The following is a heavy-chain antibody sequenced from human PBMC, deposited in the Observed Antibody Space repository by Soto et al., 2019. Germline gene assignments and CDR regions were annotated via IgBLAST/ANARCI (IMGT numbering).Heavy chain of an antibody. V-gene: IGHV4-30-4*01. CDR1: GGSISSGDYY. Sequence: QVQLQESGPGLVKPSQTLSLTCTVSGGSISSGDYYWSWIRQPPGKGLEWIGYIYYSGSTYYNPSFRRRVTIPVDTSKNQFSLKLSSVTAADTAVYYCARGGRGYYFDYWGQGTLVTVSS. J-gene: IGHJ4*02. CDR2: IYYSGST. D-gene: IGHD3-10*01. CDR3: ARGGRGYYFDY.